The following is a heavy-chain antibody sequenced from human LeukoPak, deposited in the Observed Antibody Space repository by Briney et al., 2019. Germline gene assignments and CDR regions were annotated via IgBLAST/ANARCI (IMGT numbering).Heavy chain of an antibody. D-gene: IGHD3-22*01. J-gene: IGHJ6*02. Sequence: PGRSLRLSCVVSGFTFRTYAMHWVRQAPGKGLEWVAVVSYDGSNKYYADSVQGRFTISRDNSRNTLHLQMNSLSAEDTAVYYCARDSHYYDPGGYYSRGEYYHHGMDAWGQGTTVTASS. V-gene: IGHV3-30-3*01. CDR3: ARDSHYYDPGGYYSRGEYYHHGMDA. CDR2: VSYDGSNK. CDR1: GFTFRTYA.